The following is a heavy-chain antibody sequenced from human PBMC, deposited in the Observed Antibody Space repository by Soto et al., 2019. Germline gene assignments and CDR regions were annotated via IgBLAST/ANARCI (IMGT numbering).Heavy chain of an antibody. Sequence: SVKVSCKASGGTFNSYSINWVRQAPGQGLEWMGGIIPIFGTANYTQKFQGRVTITADESTSTAYMELSSLRSEDTAVYYCATAVAFDYYYGMDVWGQGTTVTVSS. CDR3: ATAVAFDYYYGMDV. CDR1: GGTFNSYS. CDR2: IIPIFGTA. V-gene: IGHV1-69*13. D-gene: IGHD6-19*01. J-gene: IGHJ6*02.